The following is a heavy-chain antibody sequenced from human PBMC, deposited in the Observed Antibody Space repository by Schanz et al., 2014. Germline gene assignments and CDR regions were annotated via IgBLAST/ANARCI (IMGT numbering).Heavy chain of an antibody. CDR3: ARGWHAYYFDD. V-gene: IGHV3-23*01. CDR2: ISGSSRTI. Sequence: EVQLLESGGGLVQPGGSLRLSCAASGFTFSSYAMSWVRQAPGKGLEWVSYISGSSRTIYYADSVKGRFTVSRDNSKNALYLQLYSPRAEDTGVYCCARGWHAYYFDDWGQGALVTVSS. J-gene: IGHJ4*02. CDR1: GFTFSSYA.